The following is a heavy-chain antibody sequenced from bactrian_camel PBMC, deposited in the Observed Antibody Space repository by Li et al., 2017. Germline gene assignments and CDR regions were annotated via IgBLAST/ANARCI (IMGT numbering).Heavy chain of an antibody. CDR2: IYTGSGNT. CDR1: GTTAC. D-gene: IGHD2*01. Sequence: HVQLVESGGGSVQAGGSLRLTCAASGTTACMAWFRQAPGKEREGVARIYTGSGNTYYADSVKGRFTISQDNAKNTVFLQLNSLKTEDTAKYYCTPGVYWGQGTQVTVS. CDR3: TPGVY. V-gene: IGHV3S54*01. J-gene: IGHJ4*01.